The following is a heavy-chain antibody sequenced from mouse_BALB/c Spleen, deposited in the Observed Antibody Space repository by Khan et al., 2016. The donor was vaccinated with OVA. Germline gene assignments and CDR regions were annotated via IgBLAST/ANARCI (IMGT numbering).Heavy chain of an antibody. CDR2: ISSTGST. CDR1: GYSITSDYA. V-gene: IGHV3-2*02. J-gene: IGHJ4*01. D-gene: IGHD2-14*01. Sequence: EVKLLESGPGLVKPSQSLSLTCTVTGYSITSDYAWNWIRQFPGNKLEWMGYISSTGSTSYNPSLKSRISITRDTSKNQSFLQLKSVTTEDTATYYCARSLYYSYGYALDCWGRGTSVTVSS. CDR3: ARSLYYSYGYALDC.